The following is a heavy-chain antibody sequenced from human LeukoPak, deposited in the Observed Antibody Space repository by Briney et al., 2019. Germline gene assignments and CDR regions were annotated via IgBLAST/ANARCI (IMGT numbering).Heavy chain of an antibody. Sequence: GASVKVSCKASGYTFTSYAMHWVCQAPGQRLEWMGWINAGNGNTKYSQKFQGRVTITRDTSASTAYMELSSLRSEDTAVYYCARDKWDGDYEYYYYGMDVWGQGTTVTVSS. V-gene: IGHV1-3*01. J-gene: IGHJ6*02. CDR2: INAGNGNT. CDR3: ARDKWDGDYEYYYYGMDV. D-gene: IGHD4-17*01. CDR1: GYTFTSYA.